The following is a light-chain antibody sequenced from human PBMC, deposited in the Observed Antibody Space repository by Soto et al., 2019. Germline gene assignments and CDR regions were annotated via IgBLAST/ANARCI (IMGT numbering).Light chain of an antibody. V-gene: IGLV2-8*01. J-gene: IGLJ1*01. CDR2: EVS. Sequence: QSVLTQPPSASGSPGRSVTIPWTGTSSDVGGYDYVSWYKQHPGKAPKLMIYEVSKRPSGVPDRFSGSKSGNTAALTVSGLQAEDEADYYCSSYVGTNSYVFGTGTKVTVL. CDR1: SSDVGGYDY. CDR3: SSYVGTNSYV.